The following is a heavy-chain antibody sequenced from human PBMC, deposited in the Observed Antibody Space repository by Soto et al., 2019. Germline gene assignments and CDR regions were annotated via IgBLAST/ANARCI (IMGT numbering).Heavy chain of an antibody. CDR1: GFKFGDFG. J-gene: IGHJ4*02. CDR2: IRSNIYGGTT. V-gene: IGHV3-49*04. Sequence: EVNLVESGGDLVQPGRSLRLSCTASGFKFGDFGLSWVRQAPGKGLEWISFIRSNIYGGTTDYAASVKGRFIISRDDSKGVLYLQMSNLTTEDTAVYYCTRDRDPFEYWGQGVLVTVSS. CDR3: TRDRDPFEY.